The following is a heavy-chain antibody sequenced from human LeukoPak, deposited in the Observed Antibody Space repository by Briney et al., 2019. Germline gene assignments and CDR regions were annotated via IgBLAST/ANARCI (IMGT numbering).Heavy chain of an antibody. V-gene: IGHV3-33*01. Sequence: PGGSLRLSCAASGLTFSSYGMHWVRQAPGKGLEWVAVIWYDGSNKYYADSVKGRFTISRDNSKNTLYLQMNSLRAEDTAVYYRARDHDDSSGYYAVSYWGQGTLVTVSS. D-gene: IGHD3-22*01. J-gene: IGHJ4*02. CDR1: GLTFSSYG. CDR3: ARDHDDSSGYYAVSY. CDR2: IWYDGSNK.